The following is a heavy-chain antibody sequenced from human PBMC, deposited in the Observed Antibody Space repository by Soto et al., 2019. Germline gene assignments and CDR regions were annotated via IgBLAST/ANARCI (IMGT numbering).Heavy chain of an antibody. CDR3: ARRGDTAFDY. Sequence: GGSLRLSCAVSGFTVSSNYMSWVRQAPGKGLEWVSLIYRGGGTYYADSVKGRFTISRDNSKNTLYLKVNSLRAEDTVVYDCARRGDTAFDYGVHRTLVAVSS. CDR1: GFTVSSNY. J-gene: IGHJ4*01. D-gene: IGHD1-26*01. CDR2: IYRGGGT. V-gene: IGHV3-53*01.